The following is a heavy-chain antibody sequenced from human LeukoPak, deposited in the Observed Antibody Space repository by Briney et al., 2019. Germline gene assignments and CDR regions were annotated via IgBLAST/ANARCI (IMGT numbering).Heavy chain of an antibody. V-gene: IGHV3-48*02. J-gene: IGHJ4*02. D-gene: IGHD3-22*01. Sequence: GGSLRLSCAASGFTFSSSSMNWVRQAPGKGLEWVSYISSSSSTIHYAESVKGRFTISRDNAKNSLYLQMNSLRDEDTAVYYCAREMAHYFDSSGYSFWGQGTLVTVSP. CDR2: ISSSSSTI. CDR1: GFTFSSSS. CDR3: AREMAHYFDSSGYSF.